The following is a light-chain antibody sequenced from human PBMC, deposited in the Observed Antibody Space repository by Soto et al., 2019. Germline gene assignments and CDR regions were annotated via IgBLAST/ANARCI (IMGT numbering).Light chain of an antibody. CDR2: EVN. J-gene: IGLJ3*02. V-gene: IGLV2-14*01. CDR3: SSYTASSTLV. CDR1: SSDVGGYNY. Sequence: QSALTQPASVSGSPGQSITISCTGTSSDVGGYNYVSWYQQHPGKAPKLMIYEVNNRPSGVSNRFSGSKSGNTASLTISGLQAEEEDDYYCSSYTASSTLVFGGGTKLTVL.